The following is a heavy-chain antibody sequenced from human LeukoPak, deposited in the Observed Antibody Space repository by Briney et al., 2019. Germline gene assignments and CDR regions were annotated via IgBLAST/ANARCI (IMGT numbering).Heavy chain of an antibody. CDR1: GFRVSDYY. CDR3: ARDMIAVAKGAFDI. J-gene: IGHJ3*02. CDR2: IRDSGEA. V-gene: IGHV3-66*03. Sequence: GGSLRLSCAVSGFRVSDYYMSWVRQAPGKGLEWVGLIRDSGEAFYADFARGRFAISRDESENTLYLQMNSLRVEDTAVYYCARDMIAVAKGAFDIWGQGTMVTVSS. D-gene: IGHD6-19*01.